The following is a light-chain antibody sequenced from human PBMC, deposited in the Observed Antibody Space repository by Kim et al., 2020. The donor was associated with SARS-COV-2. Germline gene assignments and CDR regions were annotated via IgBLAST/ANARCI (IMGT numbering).Light chain of an antibody. Sequence: QSALTQPPSASESPGQSVTISCTGTSSDVGGYNYVSWYQQHPGKAPKLLIYEVSTRPSGVPDRFSGSRSGNTASLTVSGLQAEDEADYYCSSYAGSNSVVFGGGTQLTVL. J-gene: IGLJ2*01. CDR1: SSDVGGYNY. V-gene: IGLV2-8*01. CDR2: EVS. CDR3: SSYAGSNSVV.